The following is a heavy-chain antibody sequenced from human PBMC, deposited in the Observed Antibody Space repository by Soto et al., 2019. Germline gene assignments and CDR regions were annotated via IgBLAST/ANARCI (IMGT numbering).Heavy chain of an antibody. J-gene: IGHJ5*02. CDR1: GFIFSHHS. D-gene: IGHD1-26*01. CDR3: VRGKEAGVWFDP. Sequence: QVPLVQSGAEVAKPGASVQISCKASGFIFSHHSIHWVRQAPGQGLEWMGWINTDTGYTKYSQKFQARVTITWDTSAKTAYMDLSSLRSEDTAVYYCVRGKEAGVWFDPWGQGTLVTVSS. CDR2: INTDTGYT. V-gene: IGHV1-3*04.